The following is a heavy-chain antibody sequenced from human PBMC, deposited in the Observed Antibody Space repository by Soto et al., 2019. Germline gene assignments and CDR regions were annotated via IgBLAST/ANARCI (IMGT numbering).Heavy chain of an antibody. J-gene: IGHJ4*02. V-gene: IGHV6-1*01. CDR1: GDSVSSNTAA. D-gene: IGHD6-19*01. Sequence: SQTLSLTCAISGDSVSSNTAAWNWIRSSPSRGLEWLGRTYYRSNWRHDYAVSVRSRITVNPDTSKNHFSLQLNSVTPDDTAVYYCERGVAGSGFELWGQGTLVTVS. CDR3: ERGVAGSGFEL. CDR2: TYYRSNWRH.